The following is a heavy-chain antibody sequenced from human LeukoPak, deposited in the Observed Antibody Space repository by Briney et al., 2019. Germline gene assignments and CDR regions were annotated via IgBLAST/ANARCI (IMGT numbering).Heavy chain of an antibody. CDR3: AGAPETGH. CDR2: MSGSGGST. J-gene: IGHJ4*02. CDR1: GFTFSSSA. V-gene: IGHV3-23*01. D-gene: IGHD5-24*01. Sequence: PTGGSLRLSCAASGFTFSSSAMSWVRQAPGKGLQWVSAMSGSGGSTYYADSVKGRFTISRDNSKNTLYLQMSGLRAEDTAVYYCAGAPETGHWGQGTLVTVSS.